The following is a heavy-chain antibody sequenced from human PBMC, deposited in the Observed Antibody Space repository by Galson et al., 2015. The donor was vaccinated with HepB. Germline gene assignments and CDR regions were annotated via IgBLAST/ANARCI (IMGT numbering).Heavy chain of an antibody. CDR1: GDNFRNWA. V-gene: IGHV1-69*06. D-gene: IGHD2-21*01. J-gene: IGHJ4*02. CDR2: IIPMFGRV. Sequence: SVKVSCKASGDNFRNWAISWVRQVPGQGLEWMGGIIPMFGRVKYAQKFQGRVTITADTSTNTAYMELSSLKSEDRAVYYCATAPCISVFTYSQFDNWGQGTLVTVSS. CDR3: ATAPCISVFTYSQFDN.